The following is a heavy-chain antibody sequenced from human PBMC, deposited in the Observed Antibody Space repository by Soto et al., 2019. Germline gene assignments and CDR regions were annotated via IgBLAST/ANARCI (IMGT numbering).Heavy chain of an antibody. D-gene: IGHD2-2*02. CDR2: ISGYNGNT. Sequence: ASVKVSCKPSGYTFTSSGISWVRQAPGQGLEWMGWISGYNGNTNYAQKFRGRVTMTTDTSTTTAYMEVRSLRADDTAVYYCARALEYCNSTNFYIDTFDIWGQGTMVTVSS. CDR1: GYTFTSSG. V-gene: IGHV1-18*01. CDR3: ARALEYCNSTNFYIDTFDI. J-gene: IGHJ3*02.